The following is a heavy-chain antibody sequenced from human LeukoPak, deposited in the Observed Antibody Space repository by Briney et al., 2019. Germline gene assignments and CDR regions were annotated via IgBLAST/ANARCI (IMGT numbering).Heavy chain of an antibody. V-gene: IGHV1-2*02. J-gene: IGHJ4*02. CDR2: INPNSGGI. D-gene: IGHD2-21*01. CDR3: ASIKYGGLFGDFDY. Sequence: GASVKVSCKASGYTFTDYYMHWVRQAPGQGLEWMGWINPNSGGINYAQKFQGRVTMTRDTSISTAYMELSRLRSDDTAVYYCASIKYGGLFGDFDYWGQGTLVTVSS. CDR1: GYTFTDYY.